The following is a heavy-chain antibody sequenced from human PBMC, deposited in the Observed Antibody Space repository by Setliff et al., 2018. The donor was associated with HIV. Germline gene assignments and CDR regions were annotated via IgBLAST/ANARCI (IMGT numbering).Heavy chain of an antibody. J-gene: IGHJ4*02. CDR2: IFYSGST. V-gene: IGHV4-59*01. CDR3: ARDNYYDSSGIDY. CDR1: GGSISSYY. D-gene: IGHD3-22*01. Sequence: LSLTCTVSGGSISSYYWSWIRQPPGKGLGWIGYIFYSGSTNYNPSLKSRVTISVDTSKSQFSLKLSSVTAADTAVYYCARDNYYDSSGIDYWGQGTLVTVSS.